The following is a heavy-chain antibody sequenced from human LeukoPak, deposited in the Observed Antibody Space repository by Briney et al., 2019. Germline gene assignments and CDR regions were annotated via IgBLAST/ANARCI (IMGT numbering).Heavy chain of an antibody. CDR3: ARDGEAYSGSRFDP. J-gene: IGHJ5*02. D-gene: IGHD1-26*01. V-gene: IGHV3-23*01. Sequence: PGGSLRFSCAASGFTFSSYAMSWVRQAPGKGLEWVSAISGSGGSTYYADSVKGRFTISRDNSKNTLYLQMNSLRAEDTAVYYCARDGEAYSGSRFDPWGQGTLVTVSS. CDR2: ISGSGGST. CDR1: GFTFSSYA.